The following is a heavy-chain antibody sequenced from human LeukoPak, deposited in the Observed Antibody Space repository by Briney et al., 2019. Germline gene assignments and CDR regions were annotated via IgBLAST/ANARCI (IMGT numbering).Heavy chain of an antibody. D-gene: IGHD6-19*01. J-gene: IGHJ3*01. CDR2: TKQDASEK. Sequence: GGSLRLSCAASGFTFSDYWMSWVRQAPGKGLEWVATTKQDASEKYYVDPVKGRFTISRDNVKNSLFFQMNSLRAEDTAVYYCACSGRGPFDAWGQGTMVTVSS. V-gene: IGHV3-7*01. CDR1: GFTFSDYW. CDR3: ACSGRGPFDA.